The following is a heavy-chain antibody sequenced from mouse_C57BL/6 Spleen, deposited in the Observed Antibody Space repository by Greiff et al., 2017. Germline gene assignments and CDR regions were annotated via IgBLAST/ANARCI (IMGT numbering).Heavy chain of an antibody. Sequence: EVQLQQSGPELVKPGASVKISCKASGYTFTDYYMNWVKQSHGKSLEWIGDINPNNGGTSYNQQFKGKATLTVDKSSSTAYMELRSLSSDDSAVYYCARESSGYVLDYWGQGTTLTVSA. J-gene: IGHJ2*01. CDR1: GYTFTDYY. V-gene: IGHV1-26*01. D-gene: IGHD3-1*01. CDR3: ARESSGYVLDY. CDR2: INPNNGGT.